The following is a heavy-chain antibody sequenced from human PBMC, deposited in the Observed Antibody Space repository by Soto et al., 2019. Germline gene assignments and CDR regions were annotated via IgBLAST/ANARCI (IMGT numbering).Heavy chain of an antibody. V-gene: IGHV3-53*01. J-gene: IGHJ4*02. D-gene: IGHD2-21*01. Sequence: EERLVQSGGGLVQPGGSLRLSCAASGLSVGGDYMSWVRQAPGKGLELVSLIYSGGNPFYADAMKGRFTLSKDNSNNMLYLQMDCLTAEDTAVYYCARGPNSACWGQGTLVIVST. CDR1: GLSVGGDY. CDR2: IYSGGNP. CDR3: ARGPNSAC.